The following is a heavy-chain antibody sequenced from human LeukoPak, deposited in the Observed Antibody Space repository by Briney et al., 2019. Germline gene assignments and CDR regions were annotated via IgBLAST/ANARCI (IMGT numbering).Heavy chain of an antibody. J-gene: IGHJ2*01. Sequence: GGSLRLSCAASGFPFTSHWLSWFRQAPGKGLEWVSSISSSSSYIYYADSVKGRFTISRDNAKNSLYLQMNSLRAEDMAVYYCARGPWASGTQITSLDLWGRGTLVTVSS. CDR2: ISSSSSYI. CDR1: GFPFTSHW. CDR3: ARGPWASGTQITSLDL. D-gene: IGHD3-10*01. V-gene: IGHV3-21*01.